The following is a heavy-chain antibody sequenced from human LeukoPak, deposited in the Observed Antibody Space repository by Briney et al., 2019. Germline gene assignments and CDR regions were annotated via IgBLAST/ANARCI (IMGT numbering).Heavy chain of an antibody. V-gene: IGHV1-69*13. CDR1: GGTFSSYA. CDR2: INPIFGTA. Sequence: ASVKVSCKASGGTFSSYAISWVRQAPGQGLEWVGGINPIFGTANYAQKFQGRVTITADESTSTAYMELSSLRSEDTAVYYCVAYGDYGFEVYWGQGTLVTVSS. CDR3: VAYGDYGFEVY. J-gene: IGHJ4*02. D-gene: IGHD4-17*01.